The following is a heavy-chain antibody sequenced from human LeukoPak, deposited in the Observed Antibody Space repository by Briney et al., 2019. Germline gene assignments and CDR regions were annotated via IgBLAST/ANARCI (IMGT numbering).Heavy chain of an antibody. CDR1: GDSISSYH. CDR3: ARGAAPDY. Sequence: SETLSLTCTVSGDSISSYHWSWIRQPPGKGLEWIGYVYYSGSTTYNPSLKSRVTISIDTSKKQFSLKLSPVTAADTAVYYCARGAAPDYWGQGTLVTVSS. V-gene: IGHV4-59*01. D-gene: IGHD3-16*01. J-gene: IGHJ4*02. CDR2: VYYSGST.